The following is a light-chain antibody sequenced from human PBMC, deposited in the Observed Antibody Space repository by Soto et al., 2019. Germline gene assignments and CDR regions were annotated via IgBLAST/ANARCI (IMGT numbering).Light chain of an antibody. V-gene: IGLV2-23*02. J-gene: IGLJ1*01. CDR1: SSDVGSYNL. Sequence: QSVLTQPASVSGSPGQSITISCTGTSSDVGSYNLVSWYQHHPGKAPKLMIFEVSKRPSGVSNRFPGSKSGNAASLTISGLQAEDEAEYYCCSYAGTYVFGTGTKVTVL. CDR2: EVS. CDR3: CSYAGTYV.